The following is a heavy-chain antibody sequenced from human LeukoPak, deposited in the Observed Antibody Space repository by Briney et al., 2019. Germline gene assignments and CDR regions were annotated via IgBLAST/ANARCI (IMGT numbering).Heavy chain of an antibody. CDR2: IYYIGNT. Sequence: SETLSLTCTVSGGSVSKNTYHWGWVRQPPGRGQEWIAYIYYIGNTNYNPSLKSRATISIDTSKNQFSLTLSSVTAADTAVYYCARFRSSGWYYFDSWGQGMPVSVSS. CDR3: ARFRSSGWYYFDS. D-gene: IGHD6-19*01. V-gene: IGHV4-61*05. CDR1: GGSVSKNTYH. J-gene: IGHJ4*02.